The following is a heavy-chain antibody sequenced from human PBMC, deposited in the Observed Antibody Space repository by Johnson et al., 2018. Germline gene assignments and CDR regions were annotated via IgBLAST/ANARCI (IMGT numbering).Heavy chain of an antibody. CDR1: GYTFTSYY. Sequence: QVRLVQSGAEVKKPGASVKVSCKASGYTFTSYYMHWVRLAPGQGLEWMGVINPSAGSTSSAQKFRGRVSMNRDTSTSTGYMELSSLRPEDSAVYYCGREDRGYRSGYSHWGQGTLVTVCS. V-gene: IGHV1-46*01. J-gene: IGHJ1*01. CDR2: INPSAGST. CDR3: GREDRGYRSGYSH. D-gene: IGHD3-22*01.